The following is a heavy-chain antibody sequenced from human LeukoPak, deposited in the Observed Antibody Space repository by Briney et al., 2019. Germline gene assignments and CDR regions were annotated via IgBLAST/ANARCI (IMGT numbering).Heavy chain of an antibody. CDR2: IYSGGNT. CDR1: GFTVSSSY. CDR3: ARDLTIFGVITPGTN. V-gene: IGHV3-53*01. D-gene: IGHD3-3*01. Sequence: GGSLRLSCAASGFTVSSSYMSWVRQAPGKGLEWVSVIYSGGNTYYADSVKGRFTISRDDSKNTLYLQMNSLRAEDTAVYHCARDLTIFGVITPGTNWGQGTLVTVSS. J-gene: IGHJ4*02.